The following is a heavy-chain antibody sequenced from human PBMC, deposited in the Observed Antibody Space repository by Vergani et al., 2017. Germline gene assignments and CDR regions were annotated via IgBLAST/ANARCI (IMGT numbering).Heavy chain of an antibody. CDR1: GGSISSSSYY. Sequence: QLQLQESGPGLVKPSETLSLTCTVSGGSISSSSYYWGWIRQPPGKGLEWIGSIYYSGSTYYNPSLKSRVTISVDTSKNQFSLKLSSVTAADTAVYYCARGAYFRWELLAWGQGTLVTVSS. J-gene: IGHJ5*02. CDR3: ARGAYFRWELLA. V-gene: IGHV4-39*07. D-gene: IGHD1-26*01. CDR2: IYYSGST.